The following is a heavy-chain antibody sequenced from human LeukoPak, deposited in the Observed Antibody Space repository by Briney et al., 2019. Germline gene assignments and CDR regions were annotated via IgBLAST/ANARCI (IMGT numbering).Heavy chain of an antibody. D-gene: IGHD6-19*01. CDR3: AGTLAYCTSSVCYFKY. CDR2: ISAYDGNT. Sequence: ASVKVSCKASGYTFTSYGINWVRQAPGQGLEWMGWISAYDGNTNYAQKFQDRFTMTTDTFTSTAYMELRSLRSDDPAVYYCAGTLAYCTSSVCYFKYWGQGTLVTVSS. V-gene: IGHV1-18*01. CDR1: GYTFTSYG. J-gene: IGHJ4*02.